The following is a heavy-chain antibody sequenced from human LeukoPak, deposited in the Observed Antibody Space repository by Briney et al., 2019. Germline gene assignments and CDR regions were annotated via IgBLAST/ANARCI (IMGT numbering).Heavy chain of an antibody. CDR2: ISSSGTTI. Sequence: GGSLRLSCAASGFTFSSYDMNWVRQAPGKGLEWVSFISSSGTTIDYADSVKGRFTISRDNAKNSLYLQMNSLRVEDTAIYHCARSFDIWGQGTMVTVSP. V-gene: IGHV3-48*03. CDR1: GFTFSSYD. CDR3: ARSFDI. J-gene: IGHJ3*02.